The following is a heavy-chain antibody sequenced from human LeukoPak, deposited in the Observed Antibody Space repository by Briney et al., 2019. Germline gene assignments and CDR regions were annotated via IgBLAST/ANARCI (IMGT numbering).Heavy chain of an antibody. CDR3: AKEPREYCSSTSCPNWFDS. Sequence: PGGSLRLSCAASGFTFNNYAMSWVRQAPGKGLEWVSAISASGGTTYYADSVKGRFTISRDNSDNTLFLQMNSLRAEDTAVYYCAKEPREYCSSTSCPNWFDSWGQGTLVTVSS. D-gene: IGHD2-2*01. V-gene: IGHV3-23*01. CDR1: GFTFNNYA. J-gene: IGHJ5*01. CDR2: ISASGGTT.